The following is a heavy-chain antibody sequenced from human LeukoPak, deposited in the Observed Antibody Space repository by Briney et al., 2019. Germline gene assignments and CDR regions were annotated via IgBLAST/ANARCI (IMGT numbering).Heavy chain of an antibody. Sequence: GGSLRLSCAASGFTFSAYYLHWVRQAPGKGLEWVALVSNDGGIKYYGASVRGRFTISRDNPENTLYLQMNSLRADDTAVYYCAKGGEQKAFRCGMDSWGQGTLVTVSS. CDR1: GFTFSAYY. CDR3: AKGGEQKAFRCGMDS. V-gene: IGHV3-30*18. D-gene: IGHD1/OR15-1a*01. CDR2: VSNDGGIK. J-gene: IGHJ4*02.